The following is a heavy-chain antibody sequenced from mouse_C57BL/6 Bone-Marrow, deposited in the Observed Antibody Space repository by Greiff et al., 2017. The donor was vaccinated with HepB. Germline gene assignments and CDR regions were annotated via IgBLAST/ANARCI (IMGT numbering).Heavy chain of an antibody. CDR1: GFSLTSYG. V-gene: IGHV2-2*01. CDR2: IWSGGST. J-gene: IGHJ3*01. Sequence: QVQLQQSGPGLVQPSQSLSITCTVSGFSLTSYGVHWVRQSPGKGLEWLGVIWSGGSTDYNAAFISRLSISKDNSKSQVFFKMNSLQADDTAIYYCAINRALFPRWFAYWGQGTLVTVSA. D-gene: IGHD3-3*01. CDR3: AINRALFPRWFAY.